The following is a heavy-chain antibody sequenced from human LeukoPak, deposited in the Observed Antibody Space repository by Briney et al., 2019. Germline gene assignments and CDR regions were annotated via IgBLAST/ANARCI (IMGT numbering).Heavy chain of an antibody. D-gene: IGHD2-15*01. CDR1: EFTFTTYG. Sequence: GSLRLSCAASEFTFTTYGMHWVRQAPGEGLEWVAVIWYDGSNKYYADSVKGRFTISRDNSKNTLYLQMNSLRAEDTAVYYCAKDGYCSGGSCYDSTHYYYYMDVWGKGTTVTVSS. V-gene: IGHV3-33*06. J-gene: IGHJ6*03. CDR3: AKDGYCSGGSCYDSTHYYYYMDV. CDR2: IWYDGSNK.